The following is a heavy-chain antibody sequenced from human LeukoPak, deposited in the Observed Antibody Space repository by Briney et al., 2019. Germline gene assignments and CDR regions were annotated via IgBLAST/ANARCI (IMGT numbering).Heavy chain of an antibody. D-gene: IGHD3-22*01. J-gene: IGHJ4*02. V-gene: IGHV3-23*01. CDR1: GITLSNYG. CDR3: AKRGVVIRVILVGFHKEAYYFDS. Sequence: GGSLRLSCAVSGITLSNYGMSWVRQAPGKGLEWVAGISDSGGSTNYADSVKGRFTISRDSPKNTLYLQMTSLRAEDTAVYFCAKRGVVIRVILVGFHKEAYYFDSWGQGALVTVSS. CDR2: ISDSGGST.